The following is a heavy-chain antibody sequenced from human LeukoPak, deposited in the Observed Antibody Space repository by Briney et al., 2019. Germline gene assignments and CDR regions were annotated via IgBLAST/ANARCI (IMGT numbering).Heavy chain of an antibody. Sequence: GGSLRLSCAASGFTFSNYAMMWVRQAPGKRLEWVSSITGSGDGTYYADSVRGRFTISRDNSENTLYLQLNSLRADDTAVYFCVKGFVHPTYYFDYWGQGTLVTAPS. J-gene: IGHJ4*02. CDR3: VKGFVHPTYYFDY. D-gene: IGHD3-10*01. V-gene: IGHV3-23*01. CDR1: GFTFSNYA. CDR2: ITGSGDGT.